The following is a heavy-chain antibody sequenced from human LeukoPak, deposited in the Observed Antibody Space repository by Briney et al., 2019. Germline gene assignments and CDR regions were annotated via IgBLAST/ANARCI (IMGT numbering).Heavy chain of an antibody. CDR2: INHSGST. Sequence: PSETLSLTCAVYGGSFSGYHWSWIRQPPGKGLEWIGEINHSGSTNYNPSLKSRVTISVDTSKNQFSLKLSSVTAADTAVYYCARARYYDSSGYYYRPIASLIDYWGQGTLVTVSS. D-gene: IGHD3-22*01. CDR1: GGSFSGYH. CDR3: ARARYYDSSGYYYRPIASLIDY. J-gene: IGHJ4*02. V-gene: IGHV4-34*01.